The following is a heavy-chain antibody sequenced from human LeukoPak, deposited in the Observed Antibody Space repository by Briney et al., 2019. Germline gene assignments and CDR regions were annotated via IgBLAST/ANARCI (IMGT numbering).Heavy chain of an antibody. CDR1: GFTFSSYW. J-gene: IGHJ5*02. V-gene: IGHV3-74*01. CDR2: INGDGSST. Sequence: GGSLRLSCAASGFTFSSYWMHWVRQAPGKGLVWVSRINGDGSSTFYADSVKGRFTISRDNAKNTLYLQMSSLRAEDTAVYYCARDLRAGFGWFDPWGQGTLVTVSS. D-gene: IGHD3-10*01. CDR3: ARDLRAGFGWFDP.